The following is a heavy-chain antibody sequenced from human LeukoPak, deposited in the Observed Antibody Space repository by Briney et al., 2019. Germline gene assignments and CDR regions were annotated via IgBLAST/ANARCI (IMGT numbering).Heavy chain of an antibody. J-gene: IGHJ4*02. V-gene: IGHV3-49*04. Sequence: GGSLSLPCTTSGFSFGDYGVNWARQAPGKGFEWVGFIRSKPYGGTTEYAASVKGRFTISRDDSKSIAYLQMNSLQTEDTAMYFCTRIRIQKPLDYVGQGTLVTVSS. CDR3: TRIRIQKPLDY. D-gene: IGHD5-18*01. CDR2: IRSKPYGGTT. CDR1: GFSFGDYG.